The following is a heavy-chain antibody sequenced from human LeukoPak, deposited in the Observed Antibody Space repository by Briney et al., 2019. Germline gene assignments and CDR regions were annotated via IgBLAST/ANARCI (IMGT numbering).Heavy chain of an antibody. J-gene: IGHJ4*02. CDR3: ARDITRTRGGRSDY. D-gene: IGHD3-10*01. CDR1: GFTFSNYW. V-gene: IGHV3-74*01. CDR2: INSDGKTT. Sequence: GGSLRLSCAASGFTFSNYWMYWVRQAPGKGLVWVSRINSDGKTTNYADSVKGRFTISRDNAKNTLYLQMNSLRAEDTAVYYCARDITRTRGGRSDYWGQGTLVTVSA.